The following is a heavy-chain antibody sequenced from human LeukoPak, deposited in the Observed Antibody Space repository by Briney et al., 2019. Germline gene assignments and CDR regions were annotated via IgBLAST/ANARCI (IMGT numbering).Heavy chain of an antibody. V-gene: IGHV4-59*12. J-gene: IGHJ3*02. CDR1: GGSISSYY. CDR3: ARDKLDAFDI. CDR2: IYHSGST. Sequence: SETLSLTCTVSGGSISSYYWSWIRQPPGKGLEWIGYIYHSGSTNYNPSLKSRVTISVDTSKNQFSLKLSSVTAADTAVYYCARDKLDAFDIWGQGTMVTVSS. D-gene: IGHD1-26*01.